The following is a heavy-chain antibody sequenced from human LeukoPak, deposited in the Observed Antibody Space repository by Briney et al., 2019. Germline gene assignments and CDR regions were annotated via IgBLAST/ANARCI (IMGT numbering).Heavy chain of an antibody. Sequence: ASVKVSCKASGYTFTRYYIHWVRQAPGQGLEWMGWISAYNGNTNYAQKLQGRVIMTTDTSTSTAYMELRSLRSDDTAVYYCARDYHKIDAFDIWGQGTMVTVSS. CDR2: ISAYNGNT. D-gene: IGHD1-14*01. J-gene: IGHJ3*02. CDR1: GYTFTRYY. CDR3: ARDYHKIDAFDI. V-gene: IGHV1-18*04.